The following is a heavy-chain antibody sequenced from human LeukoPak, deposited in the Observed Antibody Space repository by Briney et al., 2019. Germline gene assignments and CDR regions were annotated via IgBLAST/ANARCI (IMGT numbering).Heavy chain of an antibody. V-gene: IGHV4-39*01. CDR3: ARPDPGDDVLTGYSN. Sequence: SETLSLTCTVSGGSISSNNYYWGWIRQPPGKGLEWIGSINYSGSTYYNPSLKSRVTISVDTSKNQFSVKLSSVTAADTAVYYCARPDPGDDVLTGYSNWGQGTLVTVS. J-gene: IGHJ4*02. D-gene: IGHD3-9*01. CDR2: INYSGST. CDR1: GGSISSNNYY.